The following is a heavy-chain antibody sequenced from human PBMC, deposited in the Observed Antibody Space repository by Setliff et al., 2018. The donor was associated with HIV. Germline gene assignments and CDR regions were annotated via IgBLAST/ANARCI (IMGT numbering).Heavy chain of an antibody. D-gene: IGHD1-26*01. V-gene: IGHV1-18*01. Sequence: GASVKVSCKASGSTLSNYGIVWVRQAPGQGLQWMGWISGYSGKTNYAQRLDGRVTMTTDTAKRTAYMDLRSLKSEATAVYYCAACTLQSCGLSGSYPGGLDYWGQGTLVTVSS. CDR3: AACTLQSCGLSGSYPGGLDY. CDR1: GSTLSNYG. J-gene: IGHJ4*02. CDR2: ISGYSGKT.